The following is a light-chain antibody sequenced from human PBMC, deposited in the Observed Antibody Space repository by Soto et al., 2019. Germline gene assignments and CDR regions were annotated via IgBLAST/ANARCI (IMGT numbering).Light chain of an antibody. CDR1: QDITNW. Sequence: DIQMTQSPPSVSASVGDRVIITCRASQDITNWLAWYHQKPGKAPKVLIYATSTLESGVPSRFSGSGSGTDYTLTISSLQAEDFATYHCQQAKTFPLTFGGGTKVENK. J-gene: IGKJ4*01. CDR2: ATS. CDR3: QQAKTFPLT. V-gene: IGKV1D-12*01.